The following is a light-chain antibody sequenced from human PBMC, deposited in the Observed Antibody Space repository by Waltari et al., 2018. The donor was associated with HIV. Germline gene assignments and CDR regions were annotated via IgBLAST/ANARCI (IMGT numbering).Light chain of an antibody. V-gene: IGLV4-69*01. CDR2: VNSDGSH. CDR3: QTWDTGIQV. CDR1: SGHSSYT. Sequence: QLVLTQSPSASASLGASVKLTCTLSSGHSSYTIAWHQPQPEKGPRYLMKVNSDGSHKKGDGIPDRFSGSSSGAERYLTISSLQSEDEADYYCQTWDTGIQVFGGGTKLTVL. J-gene: IGLJ2*01.